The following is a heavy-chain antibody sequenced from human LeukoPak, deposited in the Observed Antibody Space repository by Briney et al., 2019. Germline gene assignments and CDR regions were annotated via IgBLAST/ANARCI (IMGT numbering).Heavy chain of an antibody. CDR2: ISSTSSYV. CDR3: AKDGAVADPYYFDY. Sequence: GGSLRLSCAASGFTFSSYGMSWLRQAPGKGLAWVSSISSTSSYVYYADSVKGPFTISRDNSKNMLYLQMNSLRAEDKAVYYCAKDGAVADPYYFDYWGQGTLVTVSS. D-gene: IGHD6-19*01. CDR1: GFTFSSYG. V-gene: IGHV3-21*01. J-gene: IGHJ4*02.